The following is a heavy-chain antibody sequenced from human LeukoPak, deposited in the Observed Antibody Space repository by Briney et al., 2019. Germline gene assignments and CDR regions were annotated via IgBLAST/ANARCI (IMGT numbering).Heavy chain of an antibody. Sequence: SGGSVRLFCGAWGFNFSSYWMRWVRHAPGRGLEGGAGVSGHGGSRYYAQPLKGQFTISRDNSNNPLYLQTNSLRAEDPAVYYCAKDRSTTVVRDLDYWAQETLLTVPS. CDR2: VSGHGGSR. D-gene: IGHD4-23*01. CDR1: GFNFSSYW. CDR3: AKDRSTTVVRDLDY. J-gene: IGHJ4*02. V-gene: IGHV3-23*01.